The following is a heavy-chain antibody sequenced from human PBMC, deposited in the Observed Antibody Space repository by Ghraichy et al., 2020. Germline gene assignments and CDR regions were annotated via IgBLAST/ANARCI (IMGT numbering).Heavy chain of an antibody. CDR3: AKSQNYYASGSSKYYFDY. CDR1: GFTFSLYG. V-gene: IGHV3-30*02. CDR2: IRHDGSDK. D-gene: IGHD3-10*01. Sequence: WGSLRLSCAASGFTFSLYGMHWVRQAPGKGLEWVASIRHDGSDKYYADSVKGRFTISRDNSKNTLYLKMNSLRAEDTAIYYCAKSQNYYASGSSKYYFDYWAQGTLVTVSS. J-gene: IGHJ4*02.